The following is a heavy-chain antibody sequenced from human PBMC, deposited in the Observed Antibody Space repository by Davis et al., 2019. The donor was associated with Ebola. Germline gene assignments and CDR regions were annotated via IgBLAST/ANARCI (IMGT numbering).Heavy chain of an antibody. V-gene: IGHV3-23*01. CDR1: GLTFGSYA. D-gene: IGHD3-3*01. CDR3: GKDQGHYDFWRGYRSMSMDY. J-gene: IGHJ4*02. Sequence: PGGSLRLSCAASGLTFGSYAMSWVRQAPGKGLEWVSSISGSGSGTSYADSVKGRFTISRDNSKNTVYLQMNSLRAEDTAVFYCGKDQGHYDFWRGYRSMSMDYWGQGTLVTVAS. CDR2: ISGSGSGT.